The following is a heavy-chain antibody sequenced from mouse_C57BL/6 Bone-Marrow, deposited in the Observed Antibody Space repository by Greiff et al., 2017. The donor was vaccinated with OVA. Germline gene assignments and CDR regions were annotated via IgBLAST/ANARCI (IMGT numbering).Heavy chain of an antibody. V-gene: IGHV5-4*03. Sequence: DVKLVESGGGLVKPGGSLKLSCAASGFTFSSYAMSWVRQTPEKRLEWVATISDGGSYTYYPDNVKGRFTISRDNAKNNLYLQMSHLKSEDTAMYYCARGLGRAMDYWGQGTSVTVSS. D-gene: IGHD4-1*01. CDR2: ISDGGSYT. J-gene: IGHJ4*01. CDR1: GFTFSSYA. CDR3: ARGLGRAMDY.